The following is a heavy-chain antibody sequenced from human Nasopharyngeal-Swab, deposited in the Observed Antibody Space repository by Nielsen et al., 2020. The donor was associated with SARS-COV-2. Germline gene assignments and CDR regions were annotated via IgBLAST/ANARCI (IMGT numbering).Heavy chain of an antibody. CDR2: IYTSGST. J-gene: IGHJ6*02. CDR3: AREADIVVVVAAPTGPMDV. CDR1: GGSISSYY. D-gene: IGHD2-15*01. V-gene: IGHV4-4*07. Sequence: SETLSLTRTVSGGSISSYYWSWIRQPAGKGLEWIGRIYTSGSTNYNPSLKSRVTMSVDTSKNQFSLKLSSVTAADTAVYYCAREADIVVVVAAPTGPMDVWGQGTTVTVSS.